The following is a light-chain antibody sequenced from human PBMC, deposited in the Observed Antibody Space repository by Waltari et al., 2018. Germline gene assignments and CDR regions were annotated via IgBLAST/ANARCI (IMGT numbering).Light chain of an antibody. CDR3: QQSYSPLT. CDR2: AAA. J-gene: IGKJ4*01. V-gene: IGKV1-39*01. CDR1: QSISHY. Sequence: DFQMTHSPSSLSASVGDRVTITRRATQSISHYLNEYQAKPGKAPNLLIYAAASLQSGVPSRFSGSGSGTDFTLTLRSLQPEDFATYYCQQSYSPLTFGGGTKVEIK.